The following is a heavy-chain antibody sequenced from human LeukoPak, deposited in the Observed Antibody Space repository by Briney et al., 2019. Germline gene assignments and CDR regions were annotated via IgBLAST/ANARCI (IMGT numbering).Heavy chain of an antibody. Sequence: GGSLRLSCAASGFTFSSYWMHWVRQAPGKGLVWVSRINSDGSSTSYADSVKGRFTVSRDNSKNTLYLQMNSLRAEDTAVYYCAKAPYDDYGDYSDYWGQGTLVTVSS. J-gene: IGHJ4*02. CDR2: INSDGSST. D-gene: IGHD4-17*01. V-gene: IGHV3-74*01. CDR3: AKAPYDDYGDYSDY. CDR1: GFTFSSYW.